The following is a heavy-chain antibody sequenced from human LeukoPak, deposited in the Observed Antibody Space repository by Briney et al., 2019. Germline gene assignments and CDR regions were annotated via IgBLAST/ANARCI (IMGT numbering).Heavy chain of an antibody. J-gene: IGHJ6*03. CDR2: INSSSSYI. Sequence: PGGSLRLSCAASGFTFSSYSMNWVRQAPGKGLEWVSSINSSSSYIYYADSVKGRFTISRDNAKNSLYLQMNSLRAEDTAVYYCARGYSSSSIVNYYYYMDVWGKGTTVTVSS. CDR3: ARGYSSSSIVNYYYYMDV. V-gene: IGHV3-21*01. CDR1: GFTFSSYS. D-gene: IGHD6-6*01.